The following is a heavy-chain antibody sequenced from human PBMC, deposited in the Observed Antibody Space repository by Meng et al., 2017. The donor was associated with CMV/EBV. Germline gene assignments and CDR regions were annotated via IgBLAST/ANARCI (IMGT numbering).Heavy chain of an antibody. D-gene: IGHD3-3*01. Sequence: QVQLQGSGQGLVKPSQTLSLTCPVSGGSISSGDYYWSWIRQPPGKGLEWIGYIYYSGSTYYNPSLKSRVTISVDTSKNQFSLKLSSVTAADTAVYYCARDNRRGGVDYWGQGTLVTVSS. CDR1: GGSISSGDYY. CDR2: IYYSGST. J-gene: IGHJ4*02. CDR3: ARDNRRGGVDY. V-gene: IGHV4-30-4*08.